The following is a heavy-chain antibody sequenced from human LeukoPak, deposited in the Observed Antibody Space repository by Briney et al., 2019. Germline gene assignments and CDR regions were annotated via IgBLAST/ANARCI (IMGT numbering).Heavy chain of an antibody. D-gene: IGHD4-17*01. Sequence: GESLQISCKGSGYSFTSYWIGWVRQLPGKGLEWMGIIYPGDSDTKYSPSFQGRVTISADKSISTAYLQWSSLKASDTAMYFCARHNDYGDYSAYYYCGMDVWGQGTTITVSS. CDR2: IYPGDSDT. J-gene: IGHJ6*02. CDR1: GYSFTSYW. V-gene: IGHV5-51*01. CDR3: ARHNDYGDYSAYYYCGMDV.